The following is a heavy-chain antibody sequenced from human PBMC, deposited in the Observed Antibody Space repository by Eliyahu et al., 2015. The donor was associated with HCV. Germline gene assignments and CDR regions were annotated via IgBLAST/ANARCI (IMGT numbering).Heavy chain of an antibody. CDR3: ARDPSVTIFGVVIRRAFDI. CDR2: IKQDGSEK. Sequence: EVQLVESGGGLVQPGGSLRLSCAASGFTFSSYWMXWVRQAPGKGLEWVANIKQDGSEKYYVDSVKGRFTISRDNAKNSLYLQMNSLRAEDTAVYYCARDPSVTIFGVVIRRAFDIWGQGTMVTVSS. J-gene: IGHJ3*02. D-gene: IGHD3-3*01. CDR1: GFTFSSYW. V-gene: IGHV3-7*04.